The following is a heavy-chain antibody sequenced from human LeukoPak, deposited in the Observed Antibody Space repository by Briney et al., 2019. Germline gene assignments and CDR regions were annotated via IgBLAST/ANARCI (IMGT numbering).Heavy chain of an antibody. Sequence: PSETLSLTCAVYGGSFSGYYWSWIRQPPGKGLEWIGEINHSGSTNYNPSLKSRATISVDTSKNQFSLKLSSVTAADTAVYYCARGSLFQLPCFDYWGQGTLVTVSS. CDR1: GGSFSGYY. V-gene: IGHV4-34*01. D-gene: IGHD2-2*01. CDR2: INHSGST. J-gene: IGHJ4*02. CDR3: ARGSLFQLPCFDY.